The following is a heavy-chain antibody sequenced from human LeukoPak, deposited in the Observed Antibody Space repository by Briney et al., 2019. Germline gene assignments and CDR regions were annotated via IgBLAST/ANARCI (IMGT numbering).Heavy chain of an antibody. Sequence: GRSLRLSCAASGFTFSSYGMHWVRQAPGKGLEWVAVIWYDGSNKYYADSVKGRFTISRDNSRNTLYLQMNSLRAEDTAVYYCAKISWDGRGTFDWGQGTLVTVSS. J-gene: IGHJ4*02. CDR2: IWYDGSNK. CDR1: GFTFSSYG. CDR3: AKISWDGRGTFD. D-gene: IGHD1-1*01. V-gene: IGHV3-33*06.